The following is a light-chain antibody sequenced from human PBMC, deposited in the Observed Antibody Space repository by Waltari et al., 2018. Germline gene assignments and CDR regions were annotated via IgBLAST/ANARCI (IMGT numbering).Light chain of an antibody. CDR1: PSISSY. J-gene: IGKJ4*01. V-gene: IGKV1-39*01. CDR3: QQSYSTPLT. CDR2: AAS. Sequence: DTQMTPSPSSLSASVGDGVTITCRACPSISSYLNWYKQKPGKAPKLLISAASSLQSGVPSTFSGSGSGTDFTLTISSLQPEDFATYYCQQSYSTPLTFGGGTKVEIK.